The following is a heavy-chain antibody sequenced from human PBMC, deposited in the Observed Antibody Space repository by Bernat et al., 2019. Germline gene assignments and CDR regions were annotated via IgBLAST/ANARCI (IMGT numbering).Heavy chain of an antibody. J-gene: IGHJ4*02. Sequence: EVQLVESGGGLVQPGGSLRLSCAASGFTFSSYEMNWVRQAPGKGLEWVSYISSSGSTIYYADTVKGRFTISKDNAKNSLYLQRNSLRAEDTAVYYCARDGITIFGVVDYWGQGTLVTVSS. CDR2: ISSSGSTI. D-gene: IGHD3-3*01. V-gene: IGHV3-48*03. CDR1: GFTFSSYE. CDR3: ARDGITIFGVVDY.